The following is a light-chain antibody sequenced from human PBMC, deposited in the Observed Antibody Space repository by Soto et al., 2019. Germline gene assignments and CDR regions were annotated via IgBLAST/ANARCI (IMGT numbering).Light chain of an antibody. V-gene: IGKV1-39*01. CDR2: SAS. CDR3: QQSLTMPLT. CDR1: QSINNY. J-gene: IGKJ5*01. Sequence: DIQMTQSPASLSVSVGDRVTITCRASQSINNYLNWYLQRPGQAPKLLIRSASTLQRGVPSRFSGSGSRIDFTLTIADLQPDDFGTYYCQQSLTMPLTFGHGTRLDIK.